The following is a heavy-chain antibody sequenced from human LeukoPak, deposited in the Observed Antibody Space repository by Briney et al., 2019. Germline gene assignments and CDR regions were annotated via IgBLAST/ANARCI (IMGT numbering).Heavy chain of an antibody. D-gene: IGHD1-1*01. V-gene: IGHV4-39*01. CDR3: ARHHAEILVPND. CDR2: VYYSGNT. J-gene: IGHJ4*02. CDR1: GGYIISRSHY. Sequence: SETLSLTCTVSGGYIISRSHYWGWIRQPPGEGLECIGIVYYSGNTYYNPSLKTRATISIDTPTSKNQFSLTLSSVTAADTAVYYCARHHAEILVPNDWGQGTLVTVSS.